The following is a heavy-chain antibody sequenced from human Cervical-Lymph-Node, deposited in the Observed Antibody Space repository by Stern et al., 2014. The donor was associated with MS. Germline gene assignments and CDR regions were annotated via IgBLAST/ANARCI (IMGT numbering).Heavy chain of an antibody. CDR1: GYSFTAYF. Sequence: DQLVESGAEVKKPGASVKVSCKASGYSFTAYFIHWVRQAPGQGLECMGWISTDTGGANYAQRFQGRVTMTRDTSISTTYMELSRLRSDDTAVYYCARDRGSHSDYWGQGTLVTVSS. V-gene: IGHV1-2*02. CDR3: ARDRGSHSDY. CDR2: ISTDTGGA. J-gene: IGHJ4*02. D-gene: IGHD1-26*01.